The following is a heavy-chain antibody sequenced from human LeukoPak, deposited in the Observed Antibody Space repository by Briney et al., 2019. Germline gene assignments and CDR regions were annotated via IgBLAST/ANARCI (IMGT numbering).Heavy chain of an antibody. V-gene: IGHV3-53*01. J-gene: IGHJ4*02. CDR1: GFTVSSNY. Sequence: GGSLRLSCAASGFTVSSNYMSWVRQGPGKRLEWVSVIYSGGSTYYADSVKGRFAISRDNSKNTLYLQMNSLRAEDTAVYYCARERGVGGSGTLDYWGQGTLVAVSS. CDR2: IYSGGST. D-gene: IGHD3-10*01. CDR3: ARERGVGGSGTLDY.